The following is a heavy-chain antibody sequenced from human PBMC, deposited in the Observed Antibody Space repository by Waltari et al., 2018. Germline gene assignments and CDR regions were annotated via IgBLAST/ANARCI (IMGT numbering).Heavy chain of an antibody. J-gene: IGHJ2*01. V-gene: IGHV3-48*04. Sequence: EVQLVGSGGGLVQPGGSLRLSCAASGMTFTTYSMNWVRQAPGKGLEWISYVSGDSGYIYYADSVRGRFTISRDNAQNSMYLQMNNLRADDTAVYYCAGIRRGFWFFDLWGRGTLVTVSS. CDR3: AGIRRGFWFFDL. CDR2: VSGDSGYI. D-gene: IGHD3-10*01. CDR1: GMTFTTYS.